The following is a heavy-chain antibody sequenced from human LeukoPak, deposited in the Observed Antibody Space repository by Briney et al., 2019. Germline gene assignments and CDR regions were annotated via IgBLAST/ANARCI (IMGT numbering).Heavy chain of an antibody. J-gene: IGHJ6*03. CDR1: GGSISSYY. CDR3: ARHFSHCSGGSCYTDYYYYMDV. CDR2: IYTSGST. V-gene: IGHV4-4*09. D-gene: IGHD2-15*01. Sequence: SETLSLTCTVSGGSISSYYWSWIRQPPGKGLEWIGYIYTSGSTNHNPSLKSRVTISVDTSKNQFSLKLSSVTAADTAVYYCARHFSHCSGGSCYTDYYYYMDVWGKGTTVTVSS.